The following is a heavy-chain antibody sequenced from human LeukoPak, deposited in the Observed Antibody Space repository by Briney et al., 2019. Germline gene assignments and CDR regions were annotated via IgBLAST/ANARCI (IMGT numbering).Heavy chain of an antibody. CDR1: GFTSGIYA. Sequence: GGSLRLSCAASGFTSGIYAVTWVRQAPGKGLEWVSAISISGDTTYYADAVKGRFTISRDNSKNTVYLQMNSLRAEDTAVYYCANEIRPNDYWGQGTLVTVSS. V-gene: IGHV3-23*01. CDR2: ISISGDTT. J-gene: IGHJ4*02. D-gene: IGHD4-17*01. CDR3: ANEIRPNDY.